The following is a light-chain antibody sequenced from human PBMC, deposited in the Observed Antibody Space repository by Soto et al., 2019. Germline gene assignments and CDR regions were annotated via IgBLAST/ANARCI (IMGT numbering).Light chain of an antibody. CDR1: SSDVGGYNY. J-gene: IGLJ2*01. Sequence: QSVLTQPRSVSGSPGQSVTISCTGTSSDVGGYNYVSWYQHHPGKAPKLMIYDVSKRPSGVHDRLSGSKSGNTASLTISGLQAEDEGDYYCCSYAGTNIVVFGGGTKLTVL. CDR3: CSYAGTNIVV. V-gene: IGLV2-11*01. CDR2: DVS.